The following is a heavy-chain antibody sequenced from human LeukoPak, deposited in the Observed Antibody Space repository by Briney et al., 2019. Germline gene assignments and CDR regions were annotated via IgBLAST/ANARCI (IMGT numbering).Heavy chain of an antibody. D-gene: IGHD2-2*02. CDR1: GFTFDDYA. Sequence: PGGSLRLSCAASGFTFDDYAMHWVRHAPGKGLEWVSGISWNSGSIGYADSVKGRFTISRDNAKNSLYLQMNSLRAEDTALYYCAKDMWREVPAAIPVYYYYYGMDVWGQGTSVTVSS. CDR3: AKDMWREVPAAIPVYYYYYGMDV. V-gene: IGHV3-9*01. J-gene: IGHJ6*02. CDR2: ISWNSGSI.